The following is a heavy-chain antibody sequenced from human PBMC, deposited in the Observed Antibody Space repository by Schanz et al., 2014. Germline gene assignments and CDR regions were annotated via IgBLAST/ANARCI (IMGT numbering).Heavy chain of an antibody. CDR3: AKSDAFDI. CDR1: GFTFSNYC. CDR2: INGDGSRT. Sequence: EVQLVESGGGLVQPGGSLRLSCAASGFTFSNYCMHWVRQAPGKGLVWVSRINGDGSRTAYADSVKGRFTISRDNAKNTLYLQMNSLRAEDTAVYYCAKSDAFDIWGQGTMVTVSP. J-gene: IGHJ3*02. V-gene: IGHV3-74*01.